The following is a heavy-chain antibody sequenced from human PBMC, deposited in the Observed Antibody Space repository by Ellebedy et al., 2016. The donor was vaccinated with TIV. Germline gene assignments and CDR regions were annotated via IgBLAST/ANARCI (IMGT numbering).Heavy chain of an antibody. D-gene: IGHD1-26*01. J-gene: IGHJ4*02. Sequence: GGSLRLSCAASGFTVSSSYMSWVRQAPRKGLEWVSVIYSGGSTYYAGAVKGRFSISRDNSKNTVYLQMNSLRAEDTAVYYCARDIVTPKDSYFDYWGQGTLVTVFS. CDR1: GFTVSSSY. V-gene: IGHV3-66*01. CDR2: IYSGGST. CDR3: ARDIVTPKDSYFDY.